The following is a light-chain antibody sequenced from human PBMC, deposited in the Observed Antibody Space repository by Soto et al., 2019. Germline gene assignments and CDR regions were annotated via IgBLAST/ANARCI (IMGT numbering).Light chain of an antibody. CDR2: DVS. CDR3: TSYTSSTPFYD. V-gene: IGLV2-14*03. Sequence: QSVLTQPASVSGSPGQSIAISCTGVRTDVADGYDYVSWYQQHPGQAPQLIIYDVSNRPSGVSDRFSGSKSGNTASLTISGLQAEDEAEYNCTSYTSSTPFYDFGTGTKVTV. J-gene: IGLJ1*01. CDR1: RTDVADGYDY.